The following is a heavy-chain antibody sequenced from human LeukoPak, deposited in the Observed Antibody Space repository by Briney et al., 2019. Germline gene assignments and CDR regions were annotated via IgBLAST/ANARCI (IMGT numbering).Heavy chain of an antibody. V-gene: IGHV3-21*01. J-gene: IGHJ4*02. Sequence: GGSLRLSCAPSGFTFSSYTMHWVRQAPGKGLEWVSSIIPSSHDIYYADSVKGRFTISRDNAKNSLYLQMNSLRAEDTAVYYCARGIGVPVFDYWGQGTLVTVSS. CDR1: GFTFSSYT. D-gene: IGHD2-8*01. CDR3: ARGIGVPVFDY. CDR2: IIPSSHDI.